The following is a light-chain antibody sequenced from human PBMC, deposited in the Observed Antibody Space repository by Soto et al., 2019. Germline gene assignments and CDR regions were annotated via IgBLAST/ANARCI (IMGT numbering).Light chain of an antibody. Sequence: EIVMTQFPATLSVSQREPANRSCRASQSVSSYLAWYQQKPGQAPRLLIYGASTRATGIPARFSGSGSGTEFTLTISGLQSEDFAVYSCQQYNDWPLFTFGQGTRLEIK. CDR2: GAS. V-gene: IGKV3-15*01. CDR1: QSVSSY. CDR3: QQYNDWPLFT. J-gene: IGKJ5*01.